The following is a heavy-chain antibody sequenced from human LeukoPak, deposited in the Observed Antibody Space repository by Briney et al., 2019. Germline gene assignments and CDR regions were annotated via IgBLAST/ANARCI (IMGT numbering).Heavy chain of an antibody. CDR3: ARDFGLVRAPMTTVVTLAFDI. J-gene: IGHJ3*02. CDR2: IYYSGST. D-gene: IGHD4-23*01. CDR1: GGSFDSYY. Sequence: PSETLSLTCAVYGGSFDSYYWTWIRQPPGKGLEWIGSIYYSGSTYYNPSLKSRVTISVDTSKNQFSLKLSSVTAADTAVYYCARDFGLVRAPMTTVVTLAFDIWGQGTMVTVSS. V-gene: IGHV4-34*01.